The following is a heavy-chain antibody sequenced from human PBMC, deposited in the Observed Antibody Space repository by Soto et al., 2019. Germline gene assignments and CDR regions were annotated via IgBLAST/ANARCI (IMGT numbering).Heavy chain of an antibody. CDR3: ARGVGVRYFDWLPPGYFDY. CDR1: GGTFSSYA. CDR2: IIPIFGTA. V-gene: IGHV1-69*13. Sequence: ASVEVSCKASGGTFSSYAISWVRQAPGQGLEWMGGIIPIFGTANYAQKFQGRVTITADESTSTAYMELSSLRSEDTAVYYCARGVGVRYFDWLPPGYFDYWGQGTLVTVSS. D-gene: IGHD3-9*01. J-gene: IGHJ4*02.